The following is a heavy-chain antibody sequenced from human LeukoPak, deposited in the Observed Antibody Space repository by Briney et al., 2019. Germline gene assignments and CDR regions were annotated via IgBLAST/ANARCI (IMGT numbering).Heavy chain of an antibody. J-gene: IGHJ4*02. CDR1: GYTFRSYW. Sequence: QAGGSLRLSCAVSGYTFRSYWMRCLSQAPGKGLEWVANIKGDGSEKYYVDSVKGRFTISRDNAKSSLYLQMNSLRAEDTAVYYCARPVYYHTRRYWHDCWGQGTLVTVSS. D-gene: IGHD3-22*01. CDR3: ARPVYYHTRRYWHDC. CDR2: IKGDGSEK. V-gene: IGHV3-7*01.